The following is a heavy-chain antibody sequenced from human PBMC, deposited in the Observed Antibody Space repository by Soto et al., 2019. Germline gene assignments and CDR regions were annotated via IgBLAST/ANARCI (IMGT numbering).Heavy chain of an antibody. V-gene: IGHV3-48*01. CDR3: ARDTYYGDYAGYYYYMDV. D-gene: IGHD4-17*01. Sequence: EVQLVESGGGLVQPGGSLRLSCAASGFTFSSYSMNWVRQAPGKGLEWVSYISSSSSTIYYADSVKGRFTISRDNAKNSLYLQMNSLRAEDTAVYYCARDTYYGDYAGYYYYMDVWGKGTTVTVSS. CDR1: GFTFSSYS. CDR2: ISSSSSTI. J-gene: IGHJ6*03.